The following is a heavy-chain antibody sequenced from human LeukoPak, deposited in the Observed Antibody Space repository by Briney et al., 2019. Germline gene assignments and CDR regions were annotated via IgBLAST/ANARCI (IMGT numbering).Heavy chain of an antibody. CDR1: GFTFSSYG. V-gene: IGHV3-33*01. CDR2: IWYDGSNK. CDR3: ARVYGDYGAFDI. Sequence: GGSLRLSCAASGFTFSSYGMHWVRQAPGKGLEWVAVIWYDGSNKYYTDSVKGRFTISRDNSKNTLYLQMNSLRAEDTAVYYCARVYGDYGAFDIWGQGTMVTVSS. D-gene: IGHD4-17*01. J-gene: IGHJ3*02.